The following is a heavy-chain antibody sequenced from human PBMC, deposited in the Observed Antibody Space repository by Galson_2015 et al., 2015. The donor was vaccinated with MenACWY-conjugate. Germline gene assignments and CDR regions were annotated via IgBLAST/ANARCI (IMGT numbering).Heavy chain of an antibody. Sequence: SLRLSCAASGLIVSNNYMNWVRQAPGKGLEWVSVMYNAGNTYYAASVKGGCTISRANAKNSLLLQMNSLRAEDTAVYFCARTPRSYSGYTFEKWGQGTLVTVSS. CDR1: GLIVSNNY. CDR3: ARTPRSYSGYTFEK. CDR2: MYNAGNT. V-gene: IGHV3-66*01. J-gene: IGHJ4*02. D-gene: IGHD5-12*01.